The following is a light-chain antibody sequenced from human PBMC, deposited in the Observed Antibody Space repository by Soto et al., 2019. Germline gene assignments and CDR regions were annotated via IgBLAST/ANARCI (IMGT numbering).Light chain of an antibody. CDR1: QAVSTY. Sequence: VVLTQSPATLSLSPGERATLSCRASQAVSTYVAWYQHKPGQAPRLLIYDASNRAPGVPFRFSGGGSGTVFPLTGSSLEPEDFAFYYCQQRLLWPQSFGQGTKVEI. V-gene: IGKV3-11*01. CDR3: QQRLLWPQS. J-gene: IGKJ1*01. CDR2: DAS.